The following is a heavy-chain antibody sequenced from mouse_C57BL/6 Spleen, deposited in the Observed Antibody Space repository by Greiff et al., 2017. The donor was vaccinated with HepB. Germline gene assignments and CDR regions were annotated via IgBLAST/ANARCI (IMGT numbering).Heavy chain of an antibody. CDR1: GYAFSSYW. CDR2: IYPGDGDT. V-gene: IGHV1-80*01. CDR3: ARWGPRAMDY. Sequence: QVHVKQSGAELVKPGASVKISCKASGYAFSSYWMNWVKQRPGKGLEWIGQIYPGDGDTNYNGKFKGKATLTADKSSSTAYMQLSSLTSEDSAVYFCARWGPRAMDYWGQGTSVTVSS. J-gene: IGHJ4*01. D-gene: IGHD2-10*02.